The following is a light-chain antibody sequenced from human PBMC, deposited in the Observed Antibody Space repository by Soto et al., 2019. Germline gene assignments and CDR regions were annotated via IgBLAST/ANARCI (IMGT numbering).Light chain of an antibody. Sequence: ETVMTQSPATLSVSPGERATLSCRASQSVSSNLAWYQQKPGQAPRLLIYGASTRATGIPARFSGSGSGTEFTLTLSSLQSGDFAVYYCQQYNNWPPGFGQGTKLDIK. CDR3: QQYNNWPPG. V-gene: IGKV3D-15*01. CDR1: QSVSSN. CDR2: GAS. J-gene: IGKJ1*01.